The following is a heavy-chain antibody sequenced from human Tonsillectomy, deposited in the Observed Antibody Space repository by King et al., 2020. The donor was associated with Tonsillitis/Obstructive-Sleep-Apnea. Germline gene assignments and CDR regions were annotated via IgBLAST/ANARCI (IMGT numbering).Heavy chain of an antibody. CDR1: GFTFSRYG. CDR2: IWYDGSNK. D-gene: IGHD6-6*01. CDR3: ARGQYSTSSSVYYYYGMNV. Sequence: VQLVESGGGVVQPGKSLRLSCTASGFTFSRYGMHWVRQAPGKGLEWVAVIWYDGSNKYYADSVKGRITISRDNSKNTLYLQMNSLRAEDTAVYYCARGQYSTSSSVYYYYGMNVWGQGTTVTVSS. V-gene: IGHV3-33*01. J-gene: IGHJ6*02.